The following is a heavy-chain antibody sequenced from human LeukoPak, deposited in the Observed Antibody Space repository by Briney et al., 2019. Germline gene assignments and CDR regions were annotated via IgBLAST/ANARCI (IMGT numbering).Heavy chain of an antibody. CDR2: ISWNSGSI. D-gene: IGHD5-18*01. CDR3: AKGDTAMVTVGY. Sequence: GGSLRLSCAASGFTFDDYAMHWVRHAPGKGVEWVSGISWNSGSIGYADSVKGRFTISRDNANNSLYLQMNSLRAEDTALYYCAKGDTAMVTVGYWGQGTLVTVSS. CDR1: GFTFDDYA. J-gene: IGHJ4*02. V-gene: IGHV3-9*01.